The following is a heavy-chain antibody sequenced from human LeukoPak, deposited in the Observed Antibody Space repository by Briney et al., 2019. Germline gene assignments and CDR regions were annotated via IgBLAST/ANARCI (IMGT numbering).Heavy chain of an antibody. D-gene: IGHD2-15*01. V-gene: IGHV3-23*01. CDR1: GFTFSNFA. CDR2: IIGRGVDT. Sequence: GGSLRLSCVASGFTFSNFAMNWVRQAPGERLEWVSSIIGRGVDTYHADSVQGRFTISRDNSKNTLYLQMNSLRVEDTAVYYCAKAPLSGCSGARCYYLDTWGQGALITVSS. CDR3: AKAPLSGCSGARCYYLDT. J-gene: IGHJ5*02.